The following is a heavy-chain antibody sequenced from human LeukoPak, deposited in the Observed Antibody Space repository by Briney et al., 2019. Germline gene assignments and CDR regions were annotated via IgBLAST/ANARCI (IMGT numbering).Heavy chain of an antibody. J-gene: IGHJ5*02. D-gene: IGHD3-10*01. CDR3: TRIGGSGGLDP. Sequence: GGSLRLSRAASGFTLSNAWMTWVRQAPGKGLEWVGRIKSKTDGGTTDYAAPVKGRFTISRDDSKNTLYLQMNSLKTGDTAVYYCTRIGGSGGLDPWGQGTLVTVSS. V-gene: IGHV3-15*01. CDR1: GFTLSNAW. CDR2: IKSKTDGGTT.